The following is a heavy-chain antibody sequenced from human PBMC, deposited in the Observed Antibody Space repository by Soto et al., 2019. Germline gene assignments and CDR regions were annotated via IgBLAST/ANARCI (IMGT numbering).Heavy chain of an antibody. Sequence: PGGSLRLSCAASGFTFSSYSMSWVRQAQGKGLEWVSGFRTGADEGTTYYADSVKGRFTISRDISKNTLFLQMNSLRAEDTAIYYCAKKVNSGPGSQYFDPWGQGALVTVSS. CDR3: AKKVNSGPGSQYFDP. J-gene: IGHJ5*02. D-gene: IGHD3-10*01. CDR2: FRTGADEGTT. V-gene: IGHV3-23*01. CDR1: GFTFSSYS.